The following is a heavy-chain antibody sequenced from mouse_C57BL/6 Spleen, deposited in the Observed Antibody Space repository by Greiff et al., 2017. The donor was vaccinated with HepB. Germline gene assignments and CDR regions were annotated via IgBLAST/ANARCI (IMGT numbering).Heavy chain of an antibody. J-gene: IGHJ4*01. D-gene: IGHD1-1*01. CDR2: ISYDGSN. CDR1: GYSITSGYY. V-gene: IGHV3-6*01. CDR3: ARGDYGSAMDY. Sequence: EVQLQESGPGLVKPSQSLSLTCSVTGYSITSGYYWNWIRQFPGNKLEWMGYISYDGSNNYNPSLKNRISITRDTSKNQFFLKLNSVTTEDTATYSCARGDYGSAMDYWGQGTSVTVSS.